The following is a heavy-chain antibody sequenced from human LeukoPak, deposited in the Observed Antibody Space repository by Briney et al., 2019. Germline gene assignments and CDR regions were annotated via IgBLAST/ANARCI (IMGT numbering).Heavy chain of an antibody. Sequence: PSETLSLTCTVSGGSISSCYWSWIRQPPGKGLEWIGYIYYSGSTNYNPSLKSRVTISVDTSKNQFSLKLSSVTAADTAVYYCARYRKDTARYFDYWGQGTLVTVSS. CDR2: IYYSGST. J-gene: IGHJ4*02. CDR3: ARYRKDTARYFDY. D-gene: IGHD5-18*01. V-gene: IGHV4-59*01. CDR1: GGSISSCY.